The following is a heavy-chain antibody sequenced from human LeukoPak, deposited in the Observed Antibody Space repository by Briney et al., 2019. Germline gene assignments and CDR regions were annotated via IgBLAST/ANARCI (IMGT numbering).Heavy chain of an antibody. D-gene: IGHD7-27*01. CDR2: ISYDGSNK. Sequence: GGSLRLSCAASGFTFSSYGMHWVRQAPGKGLEWVAVISYDGSNKYYADSVKGRFTISRDNSKNTLYLQMNSLRAEDTAVYYCAGRAGDWFHFDYWGQGTLVTVSS. CDR3: AGRAGDWFHFDY. J-gene: IGHJ4*02. CDR1: GFTFSSYG. V-gene: IGHV3-30*03.